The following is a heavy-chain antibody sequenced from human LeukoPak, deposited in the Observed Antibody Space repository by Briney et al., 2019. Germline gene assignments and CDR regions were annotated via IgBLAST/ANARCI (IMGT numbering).Heavy chain of an antibody. J-gene: IGHJ5*02. Sequence: SETLSLTCAVYGGSFSGYYWSWIRQPPGKGLEWIGYIYYSGSTNYNPSLKSRVTISVDTSKNQFSLKLSSVTAADTAVYYCAREGRYDFWSGENWFDPWGQGTLVTVSS. D-gene: IGHD3-3*01. V-gene: IGHV4-59*01. CDR1: GGSFSGYY. CDR2: IYYSGST. CDR3: AREGRYDFWSGENWFDP.